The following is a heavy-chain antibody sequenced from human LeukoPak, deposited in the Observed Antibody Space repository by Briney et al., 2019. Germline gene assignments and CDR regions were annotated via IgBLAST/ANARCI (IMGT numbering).Heavy chain of an antibody. Sequence: SETLSLTCTVFGGSIRSYYWSWIRQPPGKGLEWIGYIFYAGSTTYNPSLKSRVTISIDTSKNQFSLRLNSVTAADTAVYYCASGDRGYSYGPLDYWGQGTLVTVSS. CDR1: GGSIRSYY. J-gene: IGHJ4*02. D-gene: IGHD5-18*01. V-gene: IGHV4-59*08. CDR2: IFYAGST. CDR3: ASGDRGYSYGPLDY.